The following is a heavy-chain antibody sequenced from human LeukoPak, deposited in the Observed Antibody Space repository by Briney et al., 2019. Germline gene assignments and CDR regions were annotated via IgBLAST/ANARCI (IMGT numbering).Heavy chain of an antibody. Sequence: PSETLSLTCAVSGGSISSGGYSWSWIRQPPGKGLEWIGYIYHSGSTYYNPSLKSRVSISVDRSKNQFSLKLSSVTAADTAVYYCARVREGYDFWSGNRWFDPWGQGTLVTVSS. D-gene: IGHD3-3*01. CDR2: IYHSGST. J-gene: IGHJ5*02. CDR1: GGSISSGGYS. CDR3: ARVREGYDFWSGNRWFDP. V-gene: IGHV4-30-2*01.